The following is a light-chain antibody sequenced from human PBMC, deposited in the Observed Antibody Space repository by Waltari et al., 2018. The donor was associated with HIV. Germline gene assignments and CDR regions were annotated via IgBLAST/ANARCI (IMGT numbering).Light chain of an antibody. CDR2: AAS. J-gene: IGKJ1*01. Sequence: DIQLTQSPSSLSASVGDRVTIACRASQTISTSLNWYQQKPGKAPKFLISAASSLQSGVPSRFSGSASGTEFTLTISSLQPEDYAVYYCQQYDRSPQTFGQGTKVDIK. V-gene: IGKV1-39*01. CDR3: QQYDRSPQT. CDR1: QTISTS.